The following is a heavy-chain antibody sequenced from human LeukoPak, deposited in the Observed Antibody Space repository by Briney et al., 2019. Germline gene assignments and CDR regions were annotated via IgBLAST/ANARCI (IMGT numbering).Heavy chain of an antibody. J-gene: IGHJ4*02. V-gene: IGHV3-7*05. CDR3: AKDSTGWSLITTGGTFDY. Sequence: GGSLRLSCAASGFSFSSYWMSWVRQAPGKGLEWVANIKEDGSEKYYVDSLKGRFTISRDNAKNSLSLQLNSLRAEDTAVYYCAKDSTGWSLITTGGTFDYWGQGTLVTVSS. D-gene: IGHD6-13*01. CDR2: IKEDGSEK. CDR1: GFSFSSYW.